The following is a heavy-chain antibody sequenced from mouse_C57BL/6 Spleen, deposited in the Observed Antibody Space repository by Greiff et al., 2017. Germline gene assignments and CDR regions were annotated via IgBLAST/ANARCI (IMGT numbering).Heavy chain of an antibody. CDR3: ATYYSNYPAWFAY. D-gene: IGHD2-5*01. Sequence: VQLQQSGAELVKPGASVKISCKASGYAFSSYWMNWVKQRPGKGLERIGQIYPGDGDTNYNGKFNGKATLTADNSSSTAYMQLSSLTSEDSAVYFCATYYSNYPAWFAYWGQGTLVTVSA. CDR2: IYPGDGDT. J-gene: IGHJ3*01. V-gene: IGHV1-80*01. CDR1: GYAFSSYW.